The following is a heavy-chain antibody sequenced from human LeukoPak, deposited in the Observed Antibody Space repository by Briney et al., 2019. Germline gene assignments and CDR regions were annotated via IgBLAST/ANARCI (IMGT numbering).Heavy chain of an antibody. CDR3: ARDRGYYDTSGYYGDAFDI. J-gene: IGHJ3*02. Sequence: KPSETLSLTCTVSGGSISSYYWSWIRQPPGKGLEWIGYIYYSGSTNYNPSLKSRVTISVDTSKNQFSLKLSSVTAADTAVYYCARDRGYYDTSGYYGDAFDIWGQGTKVTVSS. CDR2: IYYSGST. V-gene: IGHV4-59*01. D-gene: IGHD3-22*01. CDR1: GGSISSYY.